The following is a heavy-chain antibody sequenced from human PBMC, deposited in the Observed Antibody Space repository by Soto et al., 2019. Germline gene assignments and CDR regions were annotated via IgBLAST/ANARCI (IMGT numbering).Heavy chain of an antibody. CDR3: ARDQEIVVVVAATNPTFDY. J-gene: IGHJ4*02. V-gene: IGHV1-18*01. Sequence: ASVKVSCKASGYTFTSYGISWVRQAPGQGLEWMGWISAYNGNTNYAQKLQGRVTMTTDTSTSTAYMELRSLRSDDTAVYYCARDQEIVVVVAATNPTFDYWGQGTLVTVSS. CDR1: GYTFTSYG. D-gene: IGHD2-15*01. CDR2: ISAYNGNT.